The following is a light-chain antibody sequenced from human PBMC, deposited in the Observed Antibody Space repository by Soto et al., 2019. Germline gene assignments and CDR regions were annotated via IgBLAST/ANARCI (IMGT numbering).Light chain of an antibody. V-gene: IGKV3-20*01. CDR3: QLGT. J-gene: IGKJ1*01. Sequence: ESVLTHSPGTLSLSPGERATLSCRASQSVSSSYLAWYQQKPGQAPRLLIYGASSRATGIPDRFSGSGSGTDFTLTISRLEPEDFAVYYCQLGTFGQGTKVDIK. CDR2: GAS. CDR1: QSVSSSY.